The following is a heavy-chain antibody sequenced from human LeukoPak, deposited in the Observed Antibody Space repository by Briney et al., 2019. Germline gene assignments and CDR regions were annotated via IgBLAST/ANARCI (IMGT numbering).Heavy chain of an antibody. Sequence: ASVKVSCKASGGTFSSYAISWVRQAPGQGLEWMGGIIPIFGTANYAQKFQGRVTITADESTSTAYMELSSLRSEDTAVYYCASLLRITIFGVVTNYGMDVWGQGTTVTVSS. CDR3: ASLLRITIFGVVTNYGMDV. J-gene: IGHJ6*02. D-gene: IGHD3-3*01. V-gene: IGHV1-69*13. CDR2: IIPIFGTA. CDR1: GGTFSSYA.